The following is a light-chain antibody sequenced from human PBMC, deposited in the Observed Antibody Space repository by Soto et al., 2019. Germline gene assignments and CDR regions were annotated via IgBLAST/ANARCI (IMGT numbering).Light chain of an antibody. CDR3: QQYNSYPWT. J-gene: IGKJ1*01. CDR2: QAS. CDR1: QSIRRF. V-gene: IGKV1-5*03. Sequence: DIQMTQSPSSLSASVGDRVTITCRASQSIRRFLAWYQQKPGKAPKLLIYQASNLESGVPSRLSGSGSGTEFTLTISSLQPDDFATYYCQQYNSYPWTFGRGAKVDIX.